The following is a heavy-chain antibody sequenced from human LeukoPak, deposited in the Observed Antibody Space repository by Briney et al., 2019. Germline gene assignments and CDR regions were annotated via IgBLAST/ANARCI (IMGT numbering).Heavy chain of an antibody. V-gene: IGHV3-30*02. D-gene: IGHD1-26*01. Sequence: GGSLRLSCAASAFTFSSYGMHWVRQAPGKGLEWVAFIRYDGINKYYADSVEGRISISRDNSKNTLYLQMNSLRAEDTAVYYCARGYSGSYSSDFDPWGQGTLVTVSS. CDR1: AFTFSSYG. J-gene: IGHJ5*02. CDR2: IRYDGINK. CDR3: ARGYSGSYSSDFDP.